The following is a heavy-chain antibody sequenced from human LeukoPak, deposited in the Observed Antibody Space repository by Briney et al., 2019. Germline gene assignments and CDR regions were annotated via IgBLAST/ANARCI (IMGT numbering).Heavy chain of an antibody. CDR3: AKDRGDRRATSFDY. V-gene: IGHV3-23*01. Sequence: GGSLKLSCEASGFTFSSYAMSWVRQAPGKGLEWVSSISFSGGSTYYADSLKGRISISRDNSKNTLYLQMNSLRAEDTAVYYCAKDRGDRRATSFDYWGQGTLVPVSS. CDR2: ISFSGGST. J-gene: IGHJ4*02. CDR1: GFTFSSYA. D-gene: IGHD2-21*01.